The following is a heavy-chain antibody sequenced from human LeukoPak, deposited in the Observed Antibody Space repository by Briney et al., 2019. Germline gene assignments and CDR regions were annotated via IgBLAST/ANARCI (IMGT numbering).Heavy chain of an antibody. CDR2: IYYSGST. D-gene: IGHD4-23*01. CDR3: ARDLDGGNSWYFDL. CDR1: GGSISSYY. V-gene: IGHV4-59*01. Sequence: PSETLSLTCTVSGGSISSYYWSWIRQPPGEGLEWIGYIYYSGSTNYNPSLKSRVTISVDTSKSQFSLKLSSVTAADTAVYYCARDLDGGNSWYFDLWGRGTLVTVSS. J-gene: IGHJ2*01.